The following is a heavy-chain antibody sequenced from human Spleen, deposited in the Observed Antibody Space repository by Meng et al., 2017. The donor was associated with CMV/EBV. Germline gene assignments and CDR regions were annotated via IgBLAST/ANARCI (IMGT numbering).Heavy chain of an antibody. D-gene: IGHD3-22*01. Sequence: GESLKISCAASGFTFSSYAMHWVRQAPGKGLEYVSGINDNGDSTYYAGSVKGRFTISRDNSKNTLYLQMGSLRAEDMAMYYCARGPYYDSTHYFDYWGQGTLVTVSS. CDR2: INDNGDST. CDR1: GFTFSSYA. J-gene: IGHJ4*02. CDR3: ARGPYYDSTHYFDY. V-gene: IGHV3-64*02.